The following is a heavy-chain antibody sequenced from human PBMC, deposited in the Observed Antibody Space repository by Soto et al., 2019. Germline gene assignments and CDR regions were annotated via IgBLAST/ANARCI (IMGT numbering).Heavy chain of an antibody. J-gene: IGHJ4*02. V-gene: IGHV1-2*02. CDR1: GYNFSAHY. Sequence: QLVQSGAEVTKPGASVKVSCKTSGYNFSAHYIHWVRQPPGQGLEWMGWISPRRGDHHSAAKFQDGLTLTTDPATNNVFMHLSGLRVNDSALFSCAKGGGYGHGHWGQGTPIIVSS. D-gene: IGHD5-12*01. CDR3: AKGGGYGHGH. CDR2: ISPRRGDH.